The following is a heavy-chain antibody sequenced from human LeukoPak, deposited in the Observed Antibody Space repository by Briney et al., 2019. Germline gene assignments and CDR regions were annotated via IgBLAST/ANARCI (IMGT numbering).Heavy chain of an antibody. J-gene: IGHJ4*02. D-gene: IGHD2-8*01. CDR2: IYYSGST. CDR1: GGSISSSSYY. V-gene: IGHV4-39*07. CDR3: ARAPRGLCDAFDI. Sequence: SETLSLTCTVSGGSISSSSYYWGWIRQPPGKGLGWIGSIYYSGSTYYNPSLKSRVTISVDTSKNQFSLKLSSVTAADTAVYYCARAPRGLCDAFDIWGQGTLVTVSS.